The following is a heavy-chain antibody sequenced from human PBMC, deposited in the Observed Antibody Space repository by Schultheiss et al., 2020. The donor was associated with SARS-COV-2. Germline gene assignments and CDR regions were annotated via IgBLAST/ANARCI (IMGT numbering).Heavy chain of an antibody. Sequence: GESLKISCAASGFTFSSYSMNWVRQAPGKGLEWVSAISGSGGSTYYADSVKGRFTISRDNSKNTLYLQMNSLRAEDTAVYYCAKVVGAPGDWGQGTLVTVSS. CDR1: GFTFSSYS. CDR3: AKVVGAPGD. CDR2: ISGSGGST. D-gene: IGHD2-15*01. J-gene: IGHJ1*01. V-gene: IGHV3-23*01.